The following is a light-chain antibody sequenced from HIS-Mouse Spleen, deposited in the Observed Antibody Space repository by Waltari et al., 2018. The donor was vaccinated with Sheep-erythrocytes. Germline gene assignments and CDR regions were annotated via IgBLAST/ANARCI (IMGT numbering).Light chain of an antibody. CDR1: KLGDKY. CDR2: QDR. Sequence: SYELTQPPSVSVSPGQTASIPCPGDKLGDKYACWYQQKPGQSPVLVIYQDRKRPSGSPERFSGSNSGNTATLTISGTQAMDEADYYCQAWDSSTVVFGGGTKLTVL. CDR3: QAWDSSTVV. J-gene: IGLJ2*01. V-gene: IGLV3-1*01.